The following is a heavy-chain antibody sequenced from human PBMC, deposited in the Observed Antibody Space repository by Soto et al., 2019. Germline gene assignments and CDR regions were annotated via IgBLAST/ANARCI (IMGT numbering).Heavy chain of an antibody. CDR1: GFTFSSYA. D-gene: IGHD5-18*01. Sequence: LGGSLRLSCAASGFTFSSYAMSWVRQAPGKGLEWVSAISGSGGSTYYADSVKGRFTISRDNSKNTLYLQMNSLRAEDTAVYYCAKVESGYSYGPYGMDVWGQGTTVTVSS. V-gene: IGHV3-23*01. J-gene: IGHJ6*02. CDR2: ISGSGGST. CDR3: AKVESGYSYGPYGMDV.